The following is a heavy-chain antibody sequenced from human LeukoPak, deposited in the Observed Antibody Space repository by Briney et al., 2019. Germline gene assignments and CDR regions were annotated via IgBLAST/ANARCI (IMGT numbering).Heavy chain of an antibody. CDR3: ARGDCSFTSCYFDY. J-gene: IGHJ4*02. D-gene: IGHD2-2*01. Sequence: GGSLRLSCAASGFTFSSYAMSWVRQAPGKGLEWVSAISGSGGSTYYADSVKGRFTISRDNSKNTLYLQMNSLRAEDTAVYYCARGDCSFTSCYFDYWGQGTLVTVSS. CDR2: ISGSGGST. CDR1: GFTFSSYA. V-gene: IGHV3-23*01.